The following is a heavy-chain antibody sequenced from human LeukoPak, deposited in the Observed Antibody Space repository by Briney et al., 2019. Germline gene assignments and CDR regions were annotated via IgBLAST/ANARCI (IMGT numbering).Heavy chain of an antibody. CDR2: IKQEGSTK. V-gene: IGHV3-7*01. Sequence: PGGSPRLSCAASGFTFSNYWMTWVRQAPGKGLEWVANIKQEGSTKYYVDSVKGRFTISRDNAKNSVCLQVNSLTAEDTALYYCARIGYSSSSLDYWGQGTLVTVST. J-gene: IGHJ4*02. CDR1: GFTFSNYW. D-gene: IGHD6-6*01. CDR3: ARIGYSSSSLDY.